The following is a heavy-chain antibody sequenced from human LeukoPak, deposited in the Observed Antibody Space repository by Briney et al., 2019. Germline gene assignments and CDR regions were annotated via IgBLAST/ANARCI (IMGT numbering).Heavy chain of an antibody. Sequence: SETLSLTCAVYGGSFSGYYWSWIRQPPGKGLEWIGEINHSGSTNYNPSLKSRVTISVDTSKNQFSLKLSPVTAADTAVYYCARDRLDRGFDYWGQGTLVTVSS. D-gene: IGHD6-19*01. V-gene: IGHV4-34*01. J-gene: IGHJ4*02. CDR2: INHSGST. CDR1: GGSFSGYY. CDR3: ARDRLDRGFDY.